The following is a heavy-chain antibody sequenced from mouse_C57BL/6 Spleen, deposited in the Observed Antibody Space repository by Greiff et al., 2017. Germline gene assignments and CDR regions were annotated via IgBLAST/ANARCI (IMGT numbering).Heavy chain of an antibody. Sequence: EVKLLESGGGLVKPGGSLKLSCAASGFTFSDYGMHWVRQAPGKGLEWVAYISSGSSTIYYADTVKGRFTISRDNAKNTLCLQMTSLRSEDTAMYYGAKGYYYGSSLFDYWGQGTTLTVSS. D-gene: IGHD1-1*01. CDR3: AKGYYYGSSLFDY. CDR2: ISSGSSTI. CDR1: GFTFSDYG. V-gene: IGHV5-17*01. J-gene: IGHJ2*01.